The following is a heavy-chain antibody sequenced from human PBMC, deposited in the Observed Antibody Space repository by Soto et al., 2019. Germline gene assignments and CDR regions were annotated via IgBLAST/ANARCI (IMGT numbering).Heavy chain of an antibody. V-gene: IGHV3-30-3*01. CDR3: ARDSAAARPHFDY. Sequence: PGGSLRLSCAASGSTFSSYAMHWFRQAPGKGLEWVAVISYDGSNKYYADSVKGRFTISRDNSKNTLYLQMNSLRAEDTAVYYCARDSAAARPHFDYWGQGTLVTVSS. J-gene: IGHJ4*02. D-gene: IGHD6-6*01. CDR2: ISYDGSNK. CDR1: GSTFSSYA.